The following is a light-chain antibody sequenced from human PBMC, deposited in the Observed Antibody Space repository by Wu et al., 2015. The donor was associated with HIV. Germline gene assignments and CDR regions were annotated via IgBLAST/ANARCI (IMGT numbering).Light chain of an antibody. CDR1: RSVTSSF. J-gene: IGKJ4*01. CDR2: GAS. CDR3: QQYGTSPLT. V-gene: IGKV3-20*01. Sequence: EIVLTQSPATLSFSPGETATLSCRASRSVTSSFLAWYQQKPGQAPRLLIYGASSRATGIPDRFSGSGSGTDFTLTISRLQPEDFAVYFCQQYGTSPLTFGGGTKVEVK.